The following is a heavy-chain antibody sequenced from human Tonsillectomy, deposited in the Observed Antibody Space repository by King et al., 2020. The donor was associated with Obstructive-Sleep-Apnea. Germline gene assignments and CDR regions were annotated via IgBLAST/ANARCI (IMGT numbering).Heavy chain of an antibody. D-gene: IGHD6-19*01. V-gene: IGHV3-48*01. CDR1: GFTFSYCN. CDR2: ISSRSSTI. J-gene: IGHJ4*02. Sequence: VPLVESGGDLVQPGGSLRLSCAASGFTFSYCNMNWVRQAPGKGLEWLSYISSRSSTIYYADSVKGRFTVSRDNAENSLYLQMNSLRAEDTAVYYCVRDLTSYSSGWLGYWGQGTLVTVSS. CDR3: VRDLTSYSSGWLGY.